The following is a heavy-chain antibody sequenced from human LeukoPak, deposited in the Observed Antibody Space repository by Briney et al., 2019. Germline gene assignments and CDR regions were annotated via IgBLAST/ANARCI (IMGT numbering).Heavy chain of an antibody. Sequence: GASVKVSCKASGYTFTSYGISWVRQAPGQGLEWMGGIIPIFGTANYAQKFQGRVTITADESTSTAYMELSSLRSEDTAVYYCARVEGPEYYFDYWGQGTLVTVSS. V-gene: IGHV1-69*13. CDR3: ARVEGPEYYFDY. CDR1: GYTFTSYG. CDR2: IIPIFGTA. J-gene: IGHJ4*02.